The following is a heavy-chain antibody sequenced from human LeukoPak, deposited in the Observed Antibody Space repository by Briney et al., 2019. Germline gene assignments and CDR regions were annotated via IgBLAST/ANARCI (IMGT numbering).Heavy chain of an antibody. Sequence: GGSLRLSCVASGFTFSSYSMSWVRQARVKGLEWVANIKQGGSEKYYVDSVKGRFTISRDNAKNSLYLQMDSLRAEDTAVYYCARDLTAMVVFDYWGQGTLVTVSS. CDR3: ARDLTAMVVFDY. J-gene: IGHJ4*02. CDR2: IKQGGSEK. CDR1: GFTFSSYS. V-gene: IGHV3-7*04. D-gene: IGHD5-18*01.